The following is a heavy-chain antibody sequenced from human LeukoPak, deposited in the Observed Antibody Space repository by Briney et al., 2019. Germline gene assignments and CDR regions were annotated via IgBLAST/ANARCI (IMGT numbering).Heavy chain of an antibody. CDR2: IYYSGST. CDR3: AREVRSGYYRGYYYYYGMDV. J-gene: IGHJ6*02. Sequence: SETLSLTCTVSGGSISSSSYYWGWIRQPPGKGLEWIGSIYYSGSTYYNPSLKSRVTISVDTSKNQFSLKLSSVTAADTAVYYCAREVRSGYYRGYYYYYGMDVWGQGTTVTVSS. D-gene: IGHD3-22*01. V-gene: IGHV4-39*07. CDR1: GGSISSSSYY.